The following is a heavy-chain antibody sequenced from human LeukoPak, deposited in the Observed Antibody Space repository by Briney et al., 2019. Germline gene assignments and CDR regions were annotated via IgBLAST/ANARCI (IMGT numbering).Heavy chain of an antibody. CDR1: GGTFSSYA. J-gene: IGHJ4*02. V-gene: IGHV1-69*13. Sequence: SVKVSCKASGGTFSSYAISWVRQAPGQGLEWMGGIIPIFGTANYAQKFQGRVTITADESTSTAYMELSSLRSEDTAVYYCARYYDILTGYIDYWGQGTLVTVSS. D-gene: IGHD3-9*01. CDR3: ARYYDILTGYIDY. CDR2: IIPIFGTA.